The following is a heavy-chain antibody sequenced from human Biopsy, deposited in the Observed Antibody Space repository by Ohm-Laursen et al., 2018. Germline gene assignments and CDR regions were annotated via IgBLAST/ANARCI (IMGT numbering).Heavy chain of an antibody. CDR1: GGTFSNYA. D-gene: IGHD3-3*01. Sequence: GASVKVSCKPSGGTFSNYAISWVRQAPGEGLEWMGGIIAVSGLVNYAPKFQGRVSITADKSTTTAYMELSNLKSEGTAVYYCATPFQYYDSWGGYPPFDHWGQGTLVTVSS. J-gene: IGHJ4*02. CDR3: ATPFQYYDSWGGYPPFDH. V-gene: IGHV1-69*10. CDR2: IIAVSGLV.